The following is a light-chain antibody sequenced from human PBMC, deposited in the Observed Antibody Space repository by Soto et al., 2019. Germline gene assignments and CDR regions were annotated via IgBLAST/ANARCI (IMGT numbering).Light chain of an antibody. Sequence: EMLMAHSPATMSVSPGERATLSCRASQSVSSNLAWYQQKPGQAPRLLIYGASTRATGIPARFSGSGSGTEFTLTISSLQSEDFAVYYCQQYNNWPRTFGQGTKVDIK. CDR2: GAS. J-gene: IGKJ1*01. V-gene: IGKV3-15*01. CDR3: QQYNNWPRT. CDR1: QSVSSN.